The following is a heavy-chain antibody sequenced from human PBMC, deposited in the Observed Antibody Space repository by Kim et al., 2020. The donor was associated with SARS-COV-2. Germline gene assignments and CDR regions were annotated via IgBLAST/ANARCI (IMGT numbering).Heavy chain of an antibody. CDR3: ARGSSSLYPEYFQP. D-gene: IGHD6-13*01. V-gene: IGHV6-1*01. Sequence: YAESVKSRITINSVTSKNQFSLQLNSVTPEDTAVYYCARGSSSLYPEYFQPWGQGTLVTVSS. J-gene: IGHJ1*01.